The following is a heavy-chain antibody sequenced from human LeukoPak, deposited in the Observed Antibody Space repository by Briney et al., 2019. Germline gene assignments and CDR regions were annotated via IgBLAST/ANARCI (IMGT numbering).Heavy chain of an antibody. J-gene: IGHJ4*02. CDR3: ARFTRFPFRFDY. V-gene: IGHV3-23*01. CDR2: ISGRDANT. D-gene: IGHD1-1*01. CDR1: GFTFSSFG. Sequence: GGSLRLSCAASGFTFSSFGISWVRQAPGKGLEWVSTISGRDANTYYADSAEGRFTISRDNSKNTLYLQMNSLRDEDTAVYYCARFTRFPFRFDYWGQGILVTVSS.